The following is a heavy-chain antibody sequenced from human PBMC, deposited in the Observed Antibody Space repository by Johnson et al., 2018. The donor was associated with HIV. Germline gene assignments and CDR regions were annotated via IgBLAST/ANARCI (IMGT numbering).Heavy chain of an antibody. D-gene: IGHD1-26*01. CDR2: ISSDGATA. V-gene: IGHV3-30*18. J-gene: IGHJ3*02. CDR1: GFIFSNYG. Sequence: QVQLVESGGGVVQPGRSLRLSCVASGFIFSNYGMQWVRQAPGKGLEWVALISSDGATAYYADSVVRGRFITSRDNSKHTLYLQMNSRRTDATAVYYCAKNNEGWDVLPVDGFDRWGQGTLITVSA. CDR3: AKNNEGWDVLPVDGFDR.